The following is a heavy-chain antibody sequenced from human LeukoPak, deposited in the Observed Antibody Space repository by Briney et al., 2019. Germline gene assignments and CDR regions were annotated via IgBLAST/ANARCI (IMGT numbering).Heavy chain of an antibody. V-gene: IGHV3-48*02. D-gene: IGHD1-26*01. CDR1: GFIFSNYN. J-gene: IGHJ3*02. Sequence: GGPLRLSCAVSGFIFSNYNMNGLRQATGKGVECVSYISSSSSTIYYADSVKGRLTISRDNAKNSLYLQMNSLRDGDTAVYYWARDHRVVGVTGGAFDICGQGTMVTVSS. CDR3: ARDHRVVGVTGGAFDI. CDR2: ISSSSSTI.